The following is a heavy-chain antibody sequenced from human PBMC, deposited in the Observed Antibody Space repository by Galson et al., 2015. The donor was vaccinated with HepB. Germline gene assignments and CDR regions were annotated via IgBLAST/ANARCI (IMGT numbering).Heavy chain of an antibody. D-gene: IGHD3-10*01. CDR1: GDSVSSGSYY. Sequence: SLTCTVSGDSVSSGSYYWNWIRQPPGKGLEWIGYIYYSGRSNYNPSLKSRLTISIDTSKNQFSLKLSSVTAADTAVYYCARAYYYGSGKIDWFDPWGQGTLVTVSS. CDR3: ARAYYYGSGKIDWFDP. CDR2: IYYSGRS. J-gene: IGHJ5*02. V-gene: IGHV4-61*01.